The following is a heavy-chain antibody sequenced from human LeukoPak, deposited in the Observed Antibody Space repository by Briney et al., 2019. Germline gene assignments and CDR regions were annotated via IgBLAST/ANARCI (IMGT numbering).Heavy chain of an antibody. J-gene: IGHJ6*03. V-gene: IGHV3-23*01. CDR3: AKAPPEKYCSSTSCPYYYYYYYMDV. D-gene: IGHD2-2*01. CDR1: GFPLYRYP. Sequence: GGALRLFCGASGFPLYRYPMRWGPPGPGEGGGWVSAICGWGGSPYYADSVKGRFTISRDNSKNTLYLQMNSLRAEDTAVYYCAKAPPEKYCSSTSCPYYYYYYYMDVWGKGTTVTVSS. CDR2: ICGWGGSP.